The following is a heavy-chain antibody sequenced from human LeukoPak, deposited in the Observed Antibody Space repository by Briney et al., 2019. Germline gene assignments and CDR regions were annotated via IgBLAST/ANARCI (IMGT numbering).Heavy chain of an antibody. CDR3: ARDHGQWVVRISLDY. CDR1: GYTFTAYY. D-gene: IGHD6-19*01. CDR2: INPNSGGT. Sequence: GASVKVSCKASGYTFTAYYMNWVRQAPGQGVEWMGWINPNSGGTNYAQNFQGRVTMTTDTSTTTVYMELSSLRSEDTAVYYCARDHGQWVVRISLDYWGQGTLVTVSS. V-gene: IGHV1-2*02. J-gene: IGHJ4*02.